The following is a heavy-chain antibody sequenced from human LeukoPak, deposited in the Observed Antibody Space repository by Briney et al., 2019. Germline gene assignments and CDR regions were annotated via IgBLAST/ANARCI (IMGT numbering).Heavy chain of an antibody. CDR3: ATLRGYSYGHDAFDI. CDR1: GGSISSYY. CDR2: IYTSGST. D-gene: IGHD5-18*01. V-gene: IGHV4-4*07. Sequence: SETLSLTCTVSGGSISSYYWSWIRQPAGKGLEWIGRIYTSGSTNYNPSLESRVTMSVDTSKNQFSLKLSSVTAADTALYYCATLRGYSYGHDAFDIWGQGTMATVSS. J-gene: IGHJ3*02.